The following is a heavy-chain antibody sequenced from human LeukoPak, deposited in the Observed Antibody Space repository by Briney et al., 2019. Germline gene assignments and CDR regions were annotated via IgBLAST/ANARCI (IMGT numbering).Heavy chain of an antibody. CDR2: VSGNGVST. Sequence: PGGSLRLSCSASGFTFSSSAMHWVRQAPGKGLEYISAVSGNGVSTYYVDSVKGRFTVSRDNSKNTLYLHLSSLRAEDTAVYYCVLSPYGEYVGVDYWGQGTLVTVSS. D-gene: IGHD3-16*01. J-gene: IGHJ4*02. CDR1: GFTFSSSA. V-gene: IGHV3-64D*06. CDR3: VLSPYGEYVGVDY.